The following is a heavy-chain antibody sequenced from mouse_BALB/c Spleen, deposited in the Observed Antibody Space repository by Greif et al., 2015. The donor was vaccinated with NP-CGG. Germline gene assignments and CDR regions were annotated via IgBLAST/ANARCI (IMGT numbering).Heavy chain of an antibody. V-gene: IGHV1S81*02. CDR1: GYTFTSYY. CDR3: TRDDYDGAMDY. J-gene: IGHJ4*01. Sequence: QVQLQQSGAELVKPGASVKLSCKASGYTFTSYYMYWVKQRPGQGLEWIGEINPSNGGTNFNEKFKSKATLTVDKSSSTAYMQLSSLTSEDSAVYYCTRDDYDGAMDYWGQGTSVTVSS. CDR2: INPSNGGT. D-gene: IGHD2-4*01.